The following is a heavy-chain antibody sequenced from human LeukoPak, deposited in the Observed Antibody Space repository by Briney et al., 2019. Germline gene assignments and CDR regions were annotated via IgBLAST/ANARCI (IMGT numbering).Heavy chain of an antibody. J-gene: IGHJ4*02. Sequence: ASVTVSCTASGYTFTSYYMHWVRQAPGQGLEWMGIINPSGGSTSYAQKFQGRVTMTRDTSTSTVYMELSSLRSEDTTVYYCARDHPGGCSSTSCQDSEPDYWGQGTLVTVSS. CDR2: INPSGGST. D-gene: IGHD2-2*01. CDR1: GYTFTSYY. CDR3: ARDHPGGCSSTSCQDSEPDY. V-gene: IGHV1-46*01.